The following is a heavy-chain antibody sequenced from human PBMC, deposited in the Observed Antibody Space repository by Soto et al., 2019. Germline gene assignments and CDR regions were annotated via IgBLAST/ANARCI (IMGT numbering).Heavy chain of an antibody. CDR1: GFTLSSHW. CDR2: INQDGSEK. J-gene: IGHJ4*02. Sequence: PGGSLRLSCAASGFTLSSHWMSWVRQAPGKGLEWVANINQDGSEKYYVDSVKGRFTISRDNAKNSLYLQMDSLRAEDTAVYYCARVMIAVCFDHRGQGSLVTVSS. CDR3: ARVMIAVCFDH. D-gene: IGHD3-22*01. V-gene: IGHV3-7*03.